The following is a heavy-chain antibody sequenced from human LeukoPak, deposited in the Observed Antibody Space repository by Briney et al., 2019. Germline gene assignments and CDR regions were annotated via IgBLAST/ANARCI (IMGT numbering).Heavy chain of an antibody. CDR2: ISWNSGSI. Sequence: LSLTCAASGFTFDDYAMHWVRQAPGKGLEWVSGISWNSGSIGYADSVKGRFTISRDNAKNSLYLQMNSLRAEDMALYYCAKDKYYYDSSGYYLSWGEGTLVTVSS. CDR1: GFTFDDYA. D-gene: IGHD3-22*01. CDR3: AKDKYYYDSSGYYLS. V-gene: IGHV3-9*03. J-gene: IGHJ4*02.